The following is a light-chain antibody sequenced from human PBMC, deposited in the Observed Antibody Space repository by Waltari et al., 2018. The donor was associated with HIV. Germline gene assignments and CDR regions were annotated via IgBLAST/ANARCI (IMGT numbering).Light chain of an antibody. Sequence: QSVLTQPPSVSGAAGQRVTISCTGSSSTIGAGYDVHWYQQLPGTAPKLLIYGNCNRPSGVPDRFSRSKSVTSASLAITGLQSEDYADYYCSSYAGSNNYVFGTGTKLTVL. CDR1: SSTIGAGYD. CDR2: GNC. CDR3: SSYAGSNNYV. J-gene: IGLJ1*01. V-gene: IGLV1-40*01.